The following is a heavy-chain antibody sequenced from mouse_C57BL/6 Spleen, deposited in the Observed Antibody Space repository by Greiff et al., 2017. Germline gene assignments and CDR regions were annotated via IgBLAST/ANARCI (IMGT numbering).Heavy chain of an antibody. D-gene: IGHD1-1*01. CDR2: ISCDGSS. CDR3: ARGRIMTTVVADWYFDG. Sequence: ESGPGLVKPSQSLSLTCSVTGYSITSGYYWNWIRQFPGNKLEWMGYISCDGSSNYNPAPKNPISIARGTSKDPCFLKVNSVTTEDTVTYYGARGRIMTTVVADWYFDGWGTGTTVTVSS. V-gene: IGHV3-6*01. J-gene: IGHJ1*03. CDR1: GYSITSGYY.